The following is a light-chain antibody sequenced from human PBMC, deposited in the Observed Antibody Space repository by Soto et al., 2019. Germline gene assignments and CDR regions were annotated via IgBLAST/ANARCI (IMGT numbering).Light chain of an antibody. Sequence: QSALTQPASVSGSPGQSITISCTGTSIDVGGYNYVSWYQQHPGKAPKLMIYEVSNRPSGVSNRFAGSKSGNTASLTISGLQAEDEADYYCSSYTSISTLDVFGTGTNVTVL. V-gene: IGLV2-14*01. CDR3: SSYTSISTLDV. CDR1: SIDVGGYNY. J-gene: IGLJ1*01. CDR2: EVS.